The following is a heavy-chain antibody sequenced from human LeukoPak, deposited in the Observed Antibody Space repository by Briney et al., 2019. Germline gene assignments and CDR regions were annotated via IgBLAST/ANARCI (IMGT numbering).Heavy chain of an antibody. V-gene: IGHV3-73*01. J-gene: IGHJ4*02. D-gene: IGHD6-13*01. CDR1: GFTFSGSA. Sequence: GGSLRLSCAASGFTFSGSAMHWVRQASGEGREGVGRIRSKANSYATAYAASVKGRFTISRDDSKNTAYLQMNSLKTEDTAVYYCTRQIAAAGHFDYWGQGTLVTVSS. CDR2: IRSKANSYAT. CDR3: TRQIAAAGHFDY.